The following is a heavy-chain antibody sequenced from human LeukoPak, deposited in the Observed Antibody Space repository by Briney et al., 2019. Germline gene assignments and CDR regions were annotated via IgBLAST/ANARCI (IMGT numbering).Heavy chain of an antibody. CDR3: ARATNYDLWSAYYHHMDV. D-gene: IGHD3-3*01. J-gene: IGHJ6*04. CDR2: IYHSGTS. CDR1: GGTISDYY. Sequence: SETLSLTCTASGGTISDYYRSWIRQSPGKGLEWIGYIYHSGTSTYNPSLKSRVTISVDTSKNQFSLKLSSVTAADTAVYYCARATNYDLWSAYYHHMDVWGKGTTVTVSS. V-gene: IGHV4-59*01.